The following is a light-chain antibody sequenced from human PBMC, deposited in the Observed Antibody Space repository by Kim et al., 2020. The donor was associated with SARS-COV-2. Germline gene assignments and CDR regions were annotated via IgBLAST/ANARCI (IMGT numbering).Light chain of an antibody. CDR1: SSDLGNNS. CDR2: DNK. J-gene: IGLJ2*01. V-gene: IGLV1-51*01. CDR3: ATWDTSLSTGV. Sequence: GQKGPISCSGGSSDLGNNSVSWYQQVPGSAPRVLIYDNKKRPSGIPDRFSGSKSGTTATLAIIGLQTGDEADYYCATWDTSLSTGVFGGGTQLTVL.